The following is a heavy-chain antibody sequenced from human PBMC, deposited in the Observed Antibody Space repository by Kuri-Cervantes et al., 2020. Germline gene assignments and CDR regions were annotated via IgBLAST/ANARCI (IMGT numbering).Heavy chain of an antibody. J-gene: IGHJ3*02. CDR1: GFTFSSYA. CDR2: ISYDGSNK. CDR3: VKDFLGGDAFDI. Sequence: LKISCAASGFTFSSYAMHWVRQAPGKGLEWVAVISYDGSNKYYADSVKGRFTISRDNSKNTLYLQMNSLRADDTAVYYCVKDFLGGDAFDIWGQGTMVTVSS. V-gene: IGHV3-30-3*01. D-gene: IGHD3-16*01.